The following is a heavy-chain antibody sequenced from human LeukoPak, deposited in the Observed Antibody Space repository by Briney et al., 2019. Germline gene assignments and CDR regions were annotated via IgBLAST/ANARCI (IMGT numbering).Heavy chain of an antibody. CDR2: IIPILGIA. CDR1: GGTFSSYA. CDR3: ARSIVVVPAAMLSYNWFDP. Sequence: WASVEVSCKASGGTFSSYAISWVRQAPGQGLEWMGRIIPILGIANYAQKFQGRVTITADKSTSTAYMELSSLRSEDTAVYYCARSIVVVPAAMLSYNWFDPWGQGTLVTVSS. J-gene: IGHJ5*02. D-gene: IGHD2-2*01. V-gene: IGHV1-69*04.